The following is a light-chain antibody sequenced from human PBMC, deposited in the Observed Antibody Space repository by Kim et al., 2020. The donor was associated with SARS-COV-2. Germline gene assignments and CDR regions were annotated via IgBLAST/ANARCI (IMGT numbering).Light chain of an antibody. V-gene: IGKV1-12*01. CDR1: QGISSG. Sequence: ASVGDRVTIPCRASQGISSGLAWYQQKPGRAPKLLIYAASSLQSGVPSRFSGSGSVTDFTLTISSLQPQDFATYYCQQANSPIFTFGPGTKVDIK. J-gene: IGKJ3*01. CDR3: QQANSPIFT. CDR2: AAS.